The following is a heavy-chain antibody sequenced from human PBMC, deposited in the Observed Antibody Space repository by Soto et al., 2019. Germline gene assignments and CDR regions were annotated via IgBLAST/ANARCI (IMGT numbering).Heavy chain of an antibody. D-gene: IGHD1-26*01. CDR2: IDGAAATT. CDR1: GFTFNNKW. V-gene: IGHV3-74*01. Sequence: GGSLRLSCTASGFTFNNKWMHWVRQAPGKGLVWLSRIDGAAATTNYADSVKGRFTISRDNAKNIVFLHVNGLTDEDTAVYYCARGGAMGVDYWGQGTLVTVSS. J-gene: IGHJ4*02. CDR3: ARGGAMGVDY.